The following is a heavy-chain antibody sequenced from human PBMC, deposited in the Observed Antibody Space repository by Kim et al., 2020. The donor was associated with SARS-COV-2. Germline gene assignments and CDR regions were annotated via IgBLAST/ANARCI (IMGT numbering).Heavy chain of an antibody. J-gene: IGHJ4*02. V-gene: IGHV4-31*02. D-gene: IGHD5-12*01. CDR3: ASTLVATWRSVDY. Sequence: YNPSLKSRVTISVDTSKNQFSLKLSSVTAADTAVYYCASTLVATWRSVDYWVQGTLVTVSS.